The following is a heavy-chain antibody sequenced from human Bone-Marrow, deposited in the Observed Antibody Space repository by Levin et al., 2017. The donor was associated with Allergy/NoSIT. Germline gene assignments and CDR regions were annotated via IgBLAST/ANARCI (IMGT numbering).Heavy chain of an antibody. Sequence: GGSLRLSCAASGFTFSSYGMHWVRQAPGKGLEWVAVISYDGSNKYYADSVKGRFTISRDNSKNTLYLQMNSLRAEDTAVYYCAKSAVGYSSSWADYWGQGTLVTVSS. D-gene: IGHD6-13*01. CDR1: GFTFSSYG. J-gene: IGHJ4*02. CDR2: ISYDGSNK. CDR3: AKSAVGYSSSWADY. V-gene: IGHV3-30*18.